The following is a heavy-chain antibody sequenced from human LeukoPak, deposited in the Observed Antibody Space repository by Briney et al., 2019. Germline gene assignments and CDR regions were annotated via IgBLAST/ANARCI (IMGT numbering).Heavy chain of an antibody. CDR2: ISAYNGNT. CDR3: ARARYGSGSYWLDP. D-gene: IGHD3-10*01. Sequence: ASVKVSCKASGYTFTSYGISWVRQAPGQGLEWMGWISAYNGNTNYAQKFQGRVTITRNTSISTAYMELSSLRSEDTAVYYCARARYGSGSYWLDPWGQGTLVTVSS. CDR1: GYTFTSYG. J-gene: IGHJ5*02. V-gene: IGHV1-18*01.